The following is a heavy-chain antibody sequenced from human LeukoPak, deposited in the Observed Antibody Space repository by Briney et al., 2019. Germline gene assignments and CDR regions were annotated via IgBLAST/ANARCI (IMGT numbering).Heavy chain of an antibody. CDR3: ARGEYGSGSYHIDY. D-gene: IGHD3-10*01. Sequence: ETLSLTCTVSGGSISSSSHYWGWIRQPPGKGLEWVSFISGTSSYIYYADSVKGRFTISRDNAKNSLYLQMNSLRAEDTAVYYCARGEYGSGSYHIDYWGQGTLVTVSS. CDR2: ISGTSSYI. V-gene: IGHV3-21*01. J-gene: IGHJ4*02. CDR1: GGSISSSS.